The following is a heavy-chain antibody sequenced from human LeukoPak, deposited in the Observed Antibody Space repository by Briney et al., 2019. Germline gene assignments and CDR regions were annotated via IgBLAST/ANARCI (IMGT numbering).Heavy chain of an antibody. Sequence: QSGGSLRLSCAASGFTFSNYGMHWVRQAPGKGLEWVALISFDGSQKYYADSVKGRFTISRDDSKSTVYLQMNSLRAEDTAVYYCARDSREFYSFDYWGQGTLVTVSS. D-gene: IGHD4-11*01. CDR3: ARDSREFYSFDY. V-gene: IGHV3-33*01. CDR1: GFTFSNYG. CDR2: ISFDGSQK. J-gene: IGHJ4*02.